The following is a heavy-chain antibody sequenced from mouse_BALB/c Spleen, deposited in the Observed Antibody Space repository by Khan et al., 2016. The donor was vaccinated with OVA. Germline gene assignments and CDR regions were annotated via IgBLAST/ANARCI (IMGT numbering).Heavy chain of an antibody. Sequence: EVQLQESGPGLVKPSQSLSLTCTVTGYSITSCYAWNWIRQFPGNKLEWMGYISYSGVTSYTPSLKSRISITRDTSKNQFFLQVNSVTTEDTATYSCARGNYYGYYFDYWGQGTTLTVSS. J-gene: IGHJ2*01. CDR2: ISYSGVT. CDR1: GYSITSCYA. V-gene: IGHV3-2*02. CDR3: ARGNYYGYYFDY. D-gene: IGHD1-1*01.